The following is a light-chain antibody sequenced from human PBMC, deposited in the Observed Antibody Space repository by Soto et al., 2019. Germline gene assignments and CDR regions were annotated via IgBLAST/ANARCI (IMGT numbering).Light chain of an antibody. CDR2: GVT. CDR1: SSDVGGYNF. J-gene: IGLJ1*01. V-gene: IGLV2-8*01. Sequence: QSALTQPPSASGSPGQSVTISCTGTSSDVGGYNFVSWYQQHPGKVPKLMIYGVTKRPSGVPDRFSGSKSGNTASLTVSGLQAEDEADYYCSSYAGSNIYVFGTGTKVTVL. CDR3: SSYAGSNIYV.